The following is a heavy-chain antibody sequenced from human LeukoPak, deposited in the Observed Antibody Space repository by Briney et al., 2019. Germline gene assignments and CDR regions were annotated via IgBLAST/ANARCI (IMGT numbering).Heavy chain of an antibody. CDR1: GFTFSSNT. D-gene: IGHD4-17*01. V-gene: IGHV3-48*01. CDR3: ARDLDYAFDY. CDR2: ISSSRGTI. J-gene: IGHJ4*02. Sequence: PAGSLRLSCAASGFTFSSNTMNWVRQAPGKGLEWVSYISSSRGTIYYADSVKGRFTISRDNAKNSLYLQMNSLRAEDTAVYYCARDLDYAFDYWGQGTLVTVSS.